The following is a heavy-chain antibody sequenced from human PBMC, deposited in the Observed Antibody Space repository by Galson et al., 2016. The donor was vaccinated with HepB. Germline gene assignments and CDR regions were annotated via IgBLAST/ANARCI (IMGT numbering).Heavy chain of an antibody. V-gene: IGHV3-30*18. J-gene: IGHJ4*02. CDR3: AKGRWDFNS. Sequence: SLRLSCAASGFTFSTYGMHWVRQAPGKGLEWVALISYDGKSETDADSVKGRVTISRDNSKNTLSLQMHNLRGEDMAVYYCAKGRWDFNSWGQGTLVTVSS. D-gene: IGHD5-24*01. CDR2: ISYDGKSE. CDR1: GFTFSTYG.